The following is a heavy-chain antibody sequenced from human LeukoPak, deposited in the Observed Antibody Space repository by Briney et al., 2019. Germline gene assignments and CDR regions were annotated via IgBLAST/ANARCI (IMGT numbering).Heavy chain of an antibody. CDR1: GYIFTGYG. V-gene: IGHV1-18*01. CDR2: ISAYNGNT. D-gene: IGHD3-10*01. CDR3: ARVGKYGSGSYVHFDY. J-gene: IGHJ4*02. Sequence: VASVKVSCKASGYIFTGYGISWVRQAPGQGLEWMGWISAYNGNTNYAQKLQGRVTMTTDTSTSTAYMELRSLRSDDTAVYYCARVGKYGSGSYVHFDYWGQGTLVTVPS.